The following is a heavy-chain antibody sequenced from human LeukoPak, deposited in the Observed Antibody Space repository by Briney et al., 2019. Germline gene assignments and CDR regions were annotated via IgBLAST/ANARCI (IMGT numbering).Heavy chain of an antibody. CDR3: LRDVALAAAGPGDY. Sequence: GGSLRLSCAASGFTFSSYAMSWVRQAPGKGLQWVSVLYSGRSTYYADSVKDRFTISRDNSKNTLYLQMNTLRVEDTAIYYCLRDVALAAAGPGDYWGQGTLVTVSS. CDR1: GFTFSSYA. V-gene: IGHV3-66*01. CDR2: LYSGRST. D-gene: IGHD6-13*01. J-gene: IGHJ4*02.